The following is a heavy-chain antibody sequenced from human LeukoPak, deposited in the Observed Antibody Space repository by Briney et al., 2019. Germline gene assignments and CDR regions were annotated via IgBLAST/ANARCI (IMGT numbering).Heavy chain of an antibody. J-gene: IGHJ5*02. CDR2: IYPGDSDT. CDR1: GYSFTSYW. CDR3: ARQYDTNWFDP. V-gene: IGHV5-51*01. D-gene: IGHD3-9*01. Sequence: GESLKISCKGSGYSFTSYWIGWVRQMSGKGLEWMGIIYPGDSDTRYSPSFQGQVTISANKSISTAYLQWSSLKASDTAMHYCARQYDTNWFDPWGQGTLVTVSS.